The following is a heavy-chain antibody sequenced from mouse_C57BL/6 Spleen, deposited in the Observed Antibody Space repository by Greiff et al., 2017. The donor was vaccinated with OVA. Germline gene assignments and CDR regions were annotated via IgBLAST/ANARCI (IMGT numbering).Heavy chain of an antibody. D-gene: IGHD4-1*01. J-gene: IGHJ2*01. CDR3: ARESLGRSPNY. Sequence: VQLQESGAELAKPGASVKLSCKASGYTFTSYWMHWVKQRPGQGLEWIGYINPSSGYTKYNQKFKDKATLTADKPSSTAYMQLSSLTYEDSAVYYCARESLGRSPNYWGQGTTLTVSS. CDR1: GYTFTSYW. V-gene: IGHV1-7*01. CDR2: INPSSGYT.